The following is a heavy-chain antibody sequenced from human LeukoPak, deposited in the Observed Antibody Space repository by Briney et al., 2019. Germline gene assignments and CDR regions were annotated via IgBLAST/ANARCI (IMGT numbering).Heavy chain of an antibody. J-gene: IGHJ4*02. CDR3: ARGLTIYDILTAYYTFPYFDY. D-gene: IGHD3-9*01. CDR2: IYYSGNT. V-gene: IGHV4-59*01. Sequence: KPSETLSLTCSVSGGSMSSYYWSWIRQPPGKGLEWIGYIYYSGNTNYNPSLKSRVTISVDTSKNQFSLNLSSVTAADTAVYYCARGLTIYDILTAYYTFPYFDYWGQGTLVTVSS. CDR1: GGSMSSYY.